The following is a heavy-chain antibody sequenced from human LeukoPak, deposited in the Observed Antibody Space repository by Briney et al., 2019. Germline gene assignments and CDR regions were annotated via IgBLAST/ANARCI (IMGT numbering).Heavy chain of an antibody. D-gene: IGHD1-7*01. V-gene: IGHV3-23*01. J-gene: IGHJ4*02. CDR2: ISGSGGST. CDR3: AKVPWNYWSGRHYFDY. Sequence: GGSLRLSCAASGFSLSGYWMHWVRQAPGKGLEWVSAISGSGGSTYYADSVKGRFTISRDNSKNTLYLQMNSLRAEDTAVYYCAKVPWNYWSGRHYFDYWGQGTLVTVSS. CDR1: GFSLSGYW.